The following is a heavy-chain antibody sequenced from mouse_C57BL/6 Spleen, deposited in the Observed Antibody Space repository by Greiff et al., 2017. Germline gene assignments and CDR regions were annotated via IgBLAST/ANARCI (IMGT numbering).Heavy chain of an antibody. CDR2: ISDGGSYT. CDR3: ACNYFDY. V-gene: IGHV5-4*03. Sequence: EVKLMASGGGLVKPGGSLKLSCAASGFTFSSYAMSWVRQTPEKRLEWVATISDGGSYTYYPDNVKGRFTISRDNAKNNLYLQMSHLKSEDTAMYYCACNYFDYWGQGTTLTVSS. J-gene: IGHJ2*01. CDR1: GFTFSSYA.